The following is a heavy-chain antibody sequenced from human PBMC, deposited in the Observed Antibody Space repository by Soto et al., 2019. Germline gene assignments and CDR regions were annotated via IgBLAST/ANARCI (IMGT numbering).Heavy chain of an antibody. J-gene: IGHJ6*03. Sequence: GGSLRLSCAASGFTFSSYGMHWVRQAPGKGLEWVAVIWYDGSNKYYADSVKGRFTISRDNSKNTLYLQMNSLRAEDTAVYYCAREGGYSSSPYYYYYMDVWGKGTTVTVSS. CDR2: IWYDGSNK. CDR3: AREGGYSSSPYYYYYMDV. V-gene: IGHV3-33*01. CDR1: GFTFSSYG. D-gene: IGHD6-6*01.